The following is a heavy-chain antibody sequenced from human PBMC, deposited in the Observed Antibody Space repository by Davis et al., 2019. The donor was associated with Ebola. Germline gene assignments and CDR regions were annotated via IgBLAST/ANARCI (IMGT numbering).Heavy chain of an antibody. CDR2: INAGNGNT. CDR3: ARVAVIHGWFDP. D-gene: IGHD2-21*01. Sequence: AASVKVSCKASGYTFTSYAMHWVRQAPGQRLEWMGWINAGNGNTKYYQKFQGRVTITRDTSASTAYMELSSLRSEDTAVYYCARVAVIHGWFDPWGQGTLVTVSS. V-gene: IGHV1-3*01. CDR1: GYTFTSYA. J-gene: IGHJ5*02.